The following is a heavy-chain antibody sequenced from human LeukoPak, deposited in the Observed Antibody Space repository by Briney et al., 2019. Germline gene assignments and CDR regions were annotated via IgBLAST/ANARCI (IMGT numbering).Heavy chain of an antibody. V-gene: IGHV3-53*01. CDR2: MYSGGTT. J-gene: IGHJ6*02. CDR1: GFTVSSNY. CDR3: ARRPPVLRFLEWLNRDYYYYGMDV. D-gene: IGHD3-3*01. Sequence: PGGSLRLSCAASGFTVSSNYMSWVRQAPGKGLEWVSVMYSGGTTYYADSVKGRFTISRDNSKNMLHLQMNSLRGEDTAVYYCARRPPVLRFLEWLNRDYYYYGMDVWGQGTSVTVSS.